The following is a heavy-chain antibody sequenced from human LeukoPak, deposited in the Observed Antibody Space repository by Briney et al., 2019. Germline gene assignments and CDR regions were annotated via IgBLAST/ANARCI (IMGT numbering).Heavy chain of an antibody. CDR3: ARDPRRRSSSPNWFDP. V-gene: IGHV1-18*01. D-gene: IGHD6-13*01. CDR2: ISACNGNT. Sequence: GASVKVSCKASGYTFTSYGISWVRQAPGQGLEWMGWISACNGNTNYAQKLQGRVTMTTDTSTSTAYMELRSLRSDDTAVYHCARDPRRRSSSPNWFDPWGQGTLVTVSS. J-gene: IGHJ5*02. CDR1: GYTFTSYG.